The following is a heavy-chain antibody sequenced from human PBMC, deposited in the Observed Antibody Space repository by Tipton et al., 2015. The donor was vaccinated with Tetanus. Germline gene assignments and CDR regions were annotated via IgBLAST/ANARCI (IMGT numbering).Heavy chain of an antibody. CDR2: ISNGNT. Sequence: TLSLTCTVSRGPISSYYWSWIRQPAGKGLEWVGHISNGNTDYSTSLKSRVTLSVDLSKNQFSLQLRAVTAEDTAVYYCARGITDGYNRRLDYWGQGLRVAVS. J-gene: IGHJ4*02. CDR1: RGPISSYY. CDR3: ARGITDGYNRRLDY. V-gene: IGHV4-4*07. D-gene: IGHD5-24*01.